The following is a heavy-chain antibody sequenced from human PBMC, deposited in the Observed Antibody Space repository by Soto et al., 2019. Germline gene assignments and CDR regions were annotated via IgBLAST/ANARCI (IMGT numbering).Heavy chain of an antibody. D-gene: IGHD1-26*01. CDR3: ARDPLSSGGIYYYYGMDV. Sequence: SQTLSLTCATSGDSVSSNSAAWNWIRQSPSRGLEWLGRTYYRSKWYNDYAVSVKSRITINPDTSKNQFSLQLNSVTPEDTAVYYCARDPLSSGGIYYYYGMDVWGQGTTVTVSS. CDR1: GDSVSSNSAA. CDR2: TYYRSKWYN. V-gene: IGHV6-1*01. J-gene: IGHJ6*02.